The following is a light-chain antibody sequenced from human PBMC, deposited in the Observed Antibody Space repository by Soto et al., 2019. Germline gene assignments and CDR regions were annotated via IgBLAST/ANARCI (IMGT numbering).Light chain of an antibody. CDR3: CSYAGSYIPYV. V-gene: IGLV1-40*01. J-gene: IGLJ1*01. CDR2: GNS. CDR1: SSNIGAGYD. Sequence: QAVVTQPPSVSGAPGQRVTISCTGSSSNIGAGYDVHWYQQLPGTAPKLLIYGNSNRPSGVPDRFSGSKSGNTASLTISGLQAEDEADYYCCSYAGSYIPYVFGTGTKLTVL.